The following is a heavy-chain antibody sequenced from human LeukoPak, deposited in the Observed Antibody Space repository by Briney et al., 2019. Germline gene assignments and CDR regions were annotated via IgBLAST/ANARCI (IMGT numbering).Heavy chain of an antibody. D-gene: IGHD3-10*02. CDR2: ISSSGSTI. V-gene: IGHV3-48*03. J-gene: IGHJ6*04. Sequence: GGSLRLSCAASGFTFSSYEMNWVRQAPGKGLEWVSYISSSGSTIYYADSVKGRFTISRDNPKNSLYLQMNSLRAEDTAVYYCAELGIAMIGGVWGKGTTVTISS. CDR3: AELGIAMIGGV. CDR1: GFTFSSYE.